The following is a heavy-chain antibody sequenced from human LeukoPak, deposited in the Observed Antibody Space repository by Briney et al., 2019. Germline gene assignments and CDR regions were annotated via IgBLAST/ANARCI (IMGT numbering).Heavy chain of an antibody. J-gene: IGHJ4*02. CDR1: GFTVSSNY. D-gene: IGHD3-22*01. V-gene: IGHV3-66*01. CDR3: AREDSSGSSPFDY. Sequence: GGSLRLSCAASGFTVSSNYMSWVRQAPGKGLEWVSVIYSGGSTYYADSVKGRFTISRDNSRNTLYLQMNSLRAEDTAVYYCAREDSSGSSPFDYWGQGTLVTVSS. CDR2: IYSGGST.